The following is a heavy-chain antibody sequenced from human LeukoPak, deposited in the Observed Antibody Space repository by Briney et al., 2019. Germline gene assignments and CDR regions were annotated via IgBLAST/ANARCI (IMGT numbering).Heavy chain of an antibody. CDR2: ISSSGETI. D-gene: IGHD5-12*01. Sequence: PGGSPRLSCAAAGLTFSSYDMYWVRQAPGKGLEWVAYISSSGETIYYAASVKGRFTISRDNANKSLYLRMNSLRVEDTAIYYCIPPASGLRLTISTEYFQHWGQGALVTVSS. V-gene: IGHV3-48*03. CDR3: IPPASGLRLTISTEYFQH. CDR1: GLTFSSYD. J-gene: IGHJ1*01.